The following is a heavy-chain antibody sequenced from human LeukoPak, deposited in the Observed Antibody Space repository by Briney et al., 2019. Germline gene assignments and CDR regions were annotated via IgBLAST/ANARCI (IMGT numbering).Heavy chain of an antibody. Sequence: GGSLRLSCAASGFTFDDYAMHWVRQAPGKGLEWVSGISWNSGSIGYADSVKGRFTISRDNAKNSLYLQMNSLRAEDMALYYCAKGYCSSTSCYPFDYSGQGTLVTVSS. V-gene: IGHV3-9*03. D-gene: IGHD2-2*01. CDR2: ISWNSGSI. CDR1: GFTFDDYA. CDR3: AKGYCSSTSCYPFDY. J-gene: IGHJ4*02.